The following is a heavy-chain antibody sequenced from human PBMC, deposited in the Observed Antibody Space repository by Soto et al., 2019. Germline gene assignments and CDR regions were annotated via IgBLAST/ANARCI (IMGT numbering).Heavy chain of an antibody. D-gene: IGHD5-18*01. CDR1: GGSISSSSYY. CDR2: IYYSGST. V-gene: IGHV4-39*01. CDR3: RGIQLPPSAEAQDAFDI. Sequence: PSETLSLTCTVSGGSISSSSYYWGWIRQPPGKGLEWIGSIYYSGSTYYNPSLKSRVTISVDTSKNQFSLKLSSVTAADTAVYYCRGIQLPPSAEAQDAFDIWGQGTMVTVSS. J-gene: IGHJ3*02.